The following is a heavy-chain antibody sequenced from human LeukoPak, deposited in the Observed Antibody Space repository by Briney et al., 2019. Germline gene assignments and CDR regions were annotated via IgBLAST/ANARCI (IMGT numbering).Heavy chain of an antibody. J-gene: IGHJ6*03. D-gene: IGHD4-17*01. V-gene: IGHV1-24*01. CDR3: ATVTTAWAPKYYYYYMDV. CDR2: FDPEDGET. CDR1: GYTLTELS. Sequence: GASVKVSCKVSGYTLTELSMHWVRQAPGKGLEWMGGFDPEDGETIYAQKFQGRVTMTEDTSTDTAYMELSSLRSEDTAVYYCATVTTAWAPKYYYYYMDVWGKGTTVTVSS.